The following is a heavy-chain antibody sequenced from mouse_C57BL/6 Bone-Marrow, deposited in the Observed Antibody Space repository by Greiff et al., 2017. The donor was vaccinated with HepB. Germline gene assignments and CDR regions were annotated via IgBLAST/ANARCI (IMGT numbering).Heavy chain of an antibody. CDR3: AREDVSFAY. CDR1: GFTFSSYT. V-gene: IGHV5-9*01. CDR2: ISGGGGNT. J-gene: IGHJ3*01. Sequence: EVQRVESGGGLVKPGGSLKLSCAASGFTFSSYTMSWVRQTPEKRLEWVATISGGGGNTYYPDSVKGRFTISRDNAKNTLYLQMSSLRSEDTALYYCAREDVSFAYWGQGTLVTVSA.